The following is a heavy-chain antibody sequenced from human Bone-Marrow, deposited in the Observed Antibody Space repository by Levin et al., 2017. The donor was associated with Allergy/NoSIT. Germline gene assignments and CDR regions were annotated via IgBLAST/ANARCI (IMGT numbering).Heavy chain of an antibody. J-gene: IGHJ4*02. V-gene: IGHV3-23*01. CDR2: ISERGGST. CDR3: AKDTPALSAGPYFDY. D-gene: IGHD2-2*01. CDR1: GFTFSTYG. Sequence: GGSLRLSCTASGFTFSTYGMSWVRQAPGKGLEWDSGISERGGSTYYADSVKGRFTISRDNSKNTLYLQMNSLRAEDTAIYYCAKDTPALSAGPYFDYWGQGTLVTVSS.